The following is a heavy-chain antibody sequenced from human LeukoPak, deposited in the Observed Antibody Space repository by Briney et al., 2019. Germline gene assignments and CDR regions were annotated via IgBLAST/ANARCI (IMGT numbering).Heavy chain of an antibody. CDR3: ARVVNDYAIRYFDL. D-gene: IGHD4-17*01. J-gene: IGHJ2*01. CDR2: IYYNGDT. V-gene: IGHV4-38-2*02. Sequence: PSETLSLTCTVSGYSISSAYYWGWIRQPPGKGLEWIGYIYYNGDTKYNPSLKSRVTISVDTSKDQFSLRLRSVTAADTAVYYCARVVNDYAIRYFDLWGRGTLVPVSS. CDR1: GYSISSAYY.